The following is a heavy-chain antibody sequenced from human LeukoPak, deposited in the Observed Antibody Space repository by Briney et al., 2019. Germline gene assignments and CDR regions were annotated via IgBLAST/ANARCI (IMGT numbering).Heavy chain of an antibody. CDR3: TRAARSGYSYGWSFDF. J-gene: IGHJ4*02. Sequence: GGSLRLSCATSGFTFSNYDMHWVRQVTGKGLEWVSGIGTAGDTYYPGSVKGRFTISRENAKNSLYLQMNSLRAGDTAVYYCTRAARSGYSYGWSFDFWGQGTLVTVSS. CDR2: IGTAGDT. CDR1: GFTFSNYD. D-gene: IGHD3-10*01. V-gene: IGHV3-13*01.